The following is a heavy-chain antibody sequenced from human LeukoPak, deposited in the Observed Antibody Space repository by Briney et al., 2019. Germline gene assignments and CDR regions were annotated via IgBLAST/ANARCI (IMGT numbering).Heavy chain of an antibody. CDR2: IYYSGST. CDR3: AREAMVLDPYYYYYMDV. Sequence: PSETLSLTCTVSGGSISSSSYYWGWIRQPPGKGLEWIGSIYYSGSTYYNPSLKSRVTISVDTSKNQFSLKLSSVTAADTAVYYCAREAMVLDPYYYYYMDVWGKGTTVTISS. V-gene: IGHV4-39*07. CDR1: GGSISSSSYY. D-gene: IGHD5-18*01. J-gene: IGHJ6*03.